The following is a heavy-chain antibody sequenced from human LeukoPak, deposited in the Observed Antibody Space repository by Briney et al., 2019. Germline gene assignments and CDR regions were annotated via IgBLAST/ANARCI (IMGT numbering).Heavy chain of an antibody. CDR3: ARDPTTVTTIFDS. CDR2: IYPGESIYASENT. D-gene: IGHD4-17*01. CDR1: GVSISAYY. V-gene: IGHV4-4*07. J-gene: IGHJ4*02. Sequence: MASETLSLTCSVSGVSISAYYWSWIRQPAGKGLEWIGRIYPGESIYASENTNYNPSLKSRVSMSGDTSKNQVSLKLRSVTAADTAVYYCARDPTTVTTIFDSWGQGTPVTVSS.